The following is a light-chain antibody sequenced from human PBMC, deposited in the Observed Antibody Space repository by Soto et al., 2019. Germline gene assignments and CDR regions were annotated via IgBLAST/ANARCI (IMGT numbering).Light chain of an antibody. Sequence: QSVLTQPASVSGSPGQSITISCTGTSSDIGAYDYVSWFQQHPDKAPKLMISEVTNRPSGVSDRFSGSKSGNAASLTISGLQAEDEAYYFCFSFKTAHTHIFGTGTKVTVL. CDR2: EVT. CDR3: FSFKTAHTHI. CDR1: SSDIGAYDY. V-gene: IGLV2-14*01. J-gene: IGLJ1*01.